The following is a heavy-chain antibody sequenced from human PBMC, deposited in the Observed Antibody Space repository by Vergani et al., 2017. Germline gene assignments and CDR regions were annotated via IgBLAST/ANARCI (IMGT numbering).Heavy chain of an antibody. J-gene: IGHJ5*02. CDR2: IWYDGSNK. CDR1: GFTFSSYG. Sequence: QVQLVESGGGVVQPGRSLRLSCAASGFTFSSYGMHWVRQAPGKGLEWVAVIWYDGSNKYYADSVKGRFTISRDNSRNTLYRQMNSLSAEDTAVYYCAKDGGYSSGPEWFDPWGQGTLVTVSS. D-gene: IGHD6-19*01. V-gene: IGHV3-33*06. CDR3: AKDGGYSSGPEWFDP.